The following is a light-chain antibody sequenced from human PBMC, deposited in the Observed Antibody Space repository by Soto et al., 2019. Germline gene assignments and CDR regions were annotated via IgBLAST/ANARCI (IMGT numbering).Light chain of an antibody. J-gene: IGLJ3*02. CDR2: EVI. Sequence: QSALTQPASLSGSPGQSITISCTGTSSDIGGYKYVSWYQKHPGKAPKLIIYEVINRPSGVSNRFSGSKSGNTASLTISGIQAEDEADYHCSSYTASSTWVFGGGTKVTVL. CDR1: SSDIGGYKY. CDR3: SSYTASSTWV. V-gene: IGLV2-14*01.